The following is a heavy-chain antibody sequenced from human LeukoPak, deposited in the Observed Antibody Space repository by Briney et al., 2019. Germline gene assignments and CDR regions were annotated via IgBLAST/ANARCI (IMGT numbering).Heavy chain of an antibody. J-gene: IGHJ4*02. Sequence: GGSLRLSCAASGFTFSSYDMHWVRQATGKGLERVSAIDSAGDPYYPGSVKGRFTISRENAKNSLYLQMNSLRAEDTAVHYCARQPDDFSGWNNGQDFFDYWGQGTLVTVSS. CDR3: ARQPDDFSGWNNGQDFFDY. V-gene: IGHV3-13*05. D-gene: IGHD6-19*01. CDR1: GFTFSSYD. CDR2: IDSAGDP.